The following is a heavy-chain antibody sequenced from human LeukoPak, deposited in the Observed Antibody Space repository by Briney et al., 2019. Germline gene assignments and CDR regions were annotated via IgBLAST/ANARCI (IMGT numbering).Heavy chain of an antibody. CDR3: AKWSPKIEHAFDI. V-gene: IGHV3-23*01. CDR2: ISGSGGST. CDR1: GFTFSSYA. Sequence: HPGGSLRLSCAASGFTFSSYAMSWVRQAPGQGLEWVSAISGSGGSTYYADSVKGRFTISRDNCKNTLYLQMNSLRAEDTAVYYCAKWSPKIEHAFDIWGQGTMVTLSS. D-gene: IGHD3-22*01. J-gene: IGHJ3*02.